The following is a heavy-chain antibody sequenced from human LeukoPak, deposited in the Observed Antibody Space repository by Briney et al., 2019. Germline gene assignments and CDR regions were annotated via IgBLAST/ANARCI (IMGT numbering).Heavy chain of an antibody. CDR3: ARLAIRQLPSNNWFDP. Sequence: PSETLSLTCTVSGYSISTGYYWGWIRQPPGKGLEWIGSIYHSGSTYYNPSLKSRVTISVDTSKNQFSLKLSSVTAADTAVYYCARLAIRQLPSNNWFDPWGQGTLVTVSS. J-gene: IGHJ5*02. V-gene: IGHV4-38-2*02. CDR1: GYSISTGYY. CDR2: IYHSGST. D-gene: IGHD6-6*01.